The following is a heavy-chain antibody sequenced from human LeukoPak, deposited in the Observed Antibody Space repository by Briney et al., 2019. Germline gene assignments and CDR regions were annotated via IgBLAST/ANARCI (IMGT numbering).Heavy chain of an antibody. CDR1: GGSISSGGYY. CDR2: IFHSGST. CDR3: ATYEAFKPVEY. Sequence: ASQTLSLTCTVSGGSISSGGYYWSWLRQPPGKGLEWIGYIFHSGSTYYNPSLKSRVTISVDTSKHQSSLKLSSVPAADTAVYYRATYEAFKPVEYSGEGTPVTASS. D-gene: IGHD4-23*01. V-gene: IGHV4-30-2*05. J-gene: IGHJ4*02.